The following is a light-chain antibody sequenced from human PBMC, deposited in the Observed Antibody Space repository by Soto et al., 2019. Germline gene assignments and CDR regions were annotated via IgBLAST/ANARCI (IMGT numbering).Light chain of an antibody. CDR3: TSYVGNDIWV. CDR1: SSDVGAYKY. V-gene: IGLV2-8*01. CDR2: EVT. J-gene: IGLJ3*02. Sequence: QSALTQPPSASGSPGQSVTISCTGTSSDVGAYKYVSWYQQYPGKAPKLMIYEVTKRPSGVPDRFSGSKSGNTASLTVSGPQAEDEADYYCTSYVGNDIWVFGGGTKLPVL.